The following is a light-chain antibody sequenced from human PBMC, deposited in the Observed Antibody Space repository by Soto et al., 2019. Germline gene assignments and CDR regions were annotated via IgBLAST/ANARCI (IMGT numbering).Light chain of an antibody. V-gene: IGKV3-11*01. Sequence: EIVLTQSPATLSLPPGERATLSCRASQSVSSYLAWYQQKPGQAPRLLIYDASNRATGIPARFSGTGSETDFTLTISGLQSEDSAVYFCQQYNNWPFSFGQGTRLEIK. CDR1: QSVSSY. CDR3: QQYNNWPFS. J-gene: IGKJ5*01. CDR2: DAS.